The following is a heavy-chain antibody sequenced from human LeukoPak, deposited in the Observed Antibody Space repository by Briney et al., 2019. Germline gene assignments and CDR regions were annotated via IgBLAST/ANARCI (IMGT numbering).Heavy chain of an antibody. CDR1: GYTFTSYG. J-gene: IGHJ4*02. CDR3: AREGAGGSYVGGATDY. D-gene: IGHD3-16*01. Sequence: ASVKVSCKASGYTFTSYGISWVRQAPGQGLEWMGWISAYNGNTNYAQKLQGRVTMTTDTSTSTAYMELRSLRSDDTAVYYCAREGAGGSYVGGATDYWGQGTLVTVPS. V-gene: IGHV1-18*01. CDR2: ISAYNGNT.